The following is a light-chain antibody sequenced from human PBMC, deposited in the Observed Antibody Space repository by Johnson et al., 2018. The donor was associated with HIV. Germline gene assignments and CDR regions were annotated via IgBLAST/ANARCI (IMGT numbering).Light chain of an antibody. CDR1: SSNIGNNY. CDR3: GTWDSSLSAYYV. J-gene: IGLJ1*01. V-gene: IGLV1-51*01. CDR2: DNN. Sequence: QSVLTQPPSVSAAPGQKVTISCSGSSSNIGNNYVSWYQQLPGTAPKLLIYDNNKRPSGIPDRFSGSTSGTSATLGITGLQTGDEADYYCGTWDSSLSAYYVFGTGTKVTVL.